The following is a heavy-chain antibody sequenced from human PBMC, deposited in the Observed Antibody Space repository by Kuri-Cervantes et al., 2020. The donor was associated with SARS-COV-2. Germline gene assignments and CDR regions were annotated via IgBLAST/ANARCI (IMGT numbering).Heavy chain of an antibody. D-gene: IGHD3-3*01. V-gene: IGHV4-38-2*01. CDR3: ARASTTIYGVLIALFSSNAFGI. CDR1: GYSISSGYY. CDR2: IYHSGST. Sequence: GSLRLSCAVSGYSISSGYYWGWIRQPPGKGLEWIGSIYHSGSTYYNPPLKSRVTISVDTSKNQFSLRLSSVTAADTGVYYCARASTTIYGVLIALFSSNAFGIWGQGTMVTVSS. J-gene: IGHJ3*02.